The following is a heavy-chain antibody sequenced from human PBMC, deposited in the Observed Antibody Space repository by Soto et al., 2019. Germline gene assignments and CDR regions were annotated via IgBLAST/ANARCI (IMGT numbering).Heavy chain of an antibody. D-gene: IGHD2-2*01. CDR3: ARELFQVGYCSSTSCFDAFDI. CDR2: IYYSGST. CDR1: GGSISSGGYY. V-gene: IGHV4-31*03. J-gene: IGHJ3*02. Sequence: PSETLSLTCTVSGGSISSGGYYWSWIRQHPGKGLEWIGYIYYSGSTYYNPSLKSRVTISVDTSKNQFSLRLSSVTAADTAVYYCARELFQVGYCSSTSCFDAFDIWGQGTMVTVSS.